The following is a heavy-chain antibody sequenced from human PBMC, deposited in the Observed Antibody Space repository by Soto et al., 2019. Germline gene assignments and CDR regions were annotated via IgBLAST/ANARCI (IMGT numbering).Heavy chain of an antibody. Sequence: SETLSLTCTVSGGSISSYYWSWIRQPPGKGLEWIGYIYYSGSTNYNPSLKSRVTISVDTSKNQFSLKLSSVTAADTAVYYCARARLDIVVVPAAIGLNYYYYYMDVWGKGTTVTVSS. D-gene: IGHD2-2*03. J-gene: IGHJ6*03. CDR2: IYYSGST. CDR1: GGSISSYY. V-gene: IGHV4-59*01. CDR3: ARARLDIVVVPAAIGLNYYYYYMDV.